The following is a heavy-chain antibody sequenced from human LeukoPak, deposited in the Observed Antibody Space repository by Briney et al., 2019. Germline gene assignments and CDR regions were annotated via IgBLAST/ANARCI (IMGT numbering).Heavy chain of an antibody. CDR2: INPHSGDT. CDR3: ARLSDFSDSSGYPYYLDF. Sequence: ASVKVSCKVSGYIFTGYFLHWVRRAPGQGLEWMGGINPHSGDTNYAQKFQGRVTMTRDTSISTASMELTRLRSEDTAVYYCARLSDFSDSSGYPYYLDFWGQGTLVTVSS. V-gene: IGHV1-2*02. J-gene: IGHJ4*02. D-gene: IGHD3-22*01. CDR1: GYIFTGYF.